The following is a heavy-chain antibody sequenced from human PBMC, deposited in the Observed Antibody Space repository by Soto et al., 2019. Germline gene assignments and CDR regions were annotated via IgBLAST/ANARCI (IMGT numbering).Heavy chain of an antibody. J-gene: IGHJ4*02. CDR1: GFTFSSYG. CDR3: ARDRNDYVWGSYRYFDY. V-gene: IGHV3-33*01. CDR2: IWYDGSNK. Sequence: AGGSLRLSCAASGFTFSSYGMHWVRQAPGKGLEWVAVIWYDGSNKYYADSVKGRFTISRDNSKNTLYLQMNSLRAEDTAVYYCARDRNDYVWGSYRYFDYWGQGTLVTVSS. D-gene: IGHD3-16*02.